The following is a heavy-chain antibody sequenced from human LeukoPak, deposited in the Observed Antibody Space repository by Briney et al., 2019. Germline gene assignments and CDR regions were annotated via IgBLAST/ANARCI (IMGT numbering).Heavy chain of an antibody. CDR2: INAGNGNT. CDR1: GYTFTSYA. V-gene: IGHV1-3*01. CDR3: ASGVKWTDKYYFDY. J-gene: IGHJ4*02. D-gene: IGHD1-26*01. Sequence: VASVTVSFKASGYTFTSYAMHWVRQAPGQRLEWMGWINAGNGNTKYSQKFQGRVTITRDTSASTAYMELSSLRSEDTAVYYCASGVKWTDKYYFDYWGQGTLVTVSS.